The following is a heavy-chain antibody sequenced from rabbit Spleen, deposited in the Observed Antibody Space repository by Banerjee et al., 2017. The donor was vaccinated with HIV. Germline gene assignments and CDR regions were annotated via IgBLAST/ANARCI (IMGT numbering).Heavy chain of an antibody. J-gene: IGHJ6*01. CDR2: IYPGFGIG. D-gene: IGHD4-1*01. Sequence: ELVESGGGLVQPGESLKLSCKGSGIDFSSYGVSWVRQAPGKGPEWIAYIYPGFGIGNYANSVKGRFTISRTSSTTVTLQMTSLTAADTATYFCARDLDGVIGWNFGWWGPGTLVTV. CDR1: GIDFSSYG. V-gene: IGHV1S47*01. CDR3: ARDLDGVIGWNFGW.